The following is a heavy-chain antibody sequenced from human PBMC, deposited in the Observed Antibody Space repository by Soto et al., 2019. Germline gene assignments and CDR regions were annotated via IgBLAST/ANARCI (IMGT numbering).Heavy chain of an antibody. J-gene: IGHJ4*02. D-gene: IGHD6-25*01. CDR1: GFTFSSYA. V-gene: IGHV3-30*04. CDR3: AKAPSRSSGWASYLDY. Sequence: GGSLRLSCAASGFTFSSYAMHWVRQAPGNGLEWVAVISYDGRNKYYSDSVKGRFTISRDNSKNTLYLQMNSLRAEDTAVYYCAKAPSRSSGWASYLDYWGKGPLVTVSP. CDR2: ISYDGRNK.